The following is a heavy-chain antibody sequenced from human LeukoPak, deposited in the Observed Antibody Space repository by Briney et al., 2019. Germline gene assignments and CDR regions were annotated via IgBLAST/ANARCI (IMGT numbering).Heavy chain of an antibody. V-gene: IGHV4-39*01. J-gene: IGHJ4*02. CDR1: GGSISSSSYY. CDR2: IYYSGST. CDR3: ARQRLYCSGGSCYQEFDY. Sequence: SETLSLTCTVSGGSISSSSYYWGWIRQPPGKGLEWIGSIYYSGSTYYNPSLKSRVTISVDTSKNQFSLKLSSVTAADTAVYYCARQRLYCSGGSCYQEFDYWGLGTLVTVSS. D-gene: IGHD2-15*01.